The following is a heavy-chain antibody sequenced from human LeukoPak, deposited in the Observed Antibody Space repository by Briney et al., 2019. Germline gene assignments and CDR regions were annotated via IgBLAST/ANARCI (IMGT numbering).Heavy chain of an antibody. V-gene: IGHV1-69*01. CDR3: ARSLGAAAATDY. J-gene: IGHJ4*02. Sequence: GASVKVSCKASGGTFSSYAISWVRQAPGQGLEWMGGIIPIFGTANYAQKFQGRVTITADESTSTAYMELSSLRSEDTAVYYCARSLGAAAATDYWGQGTLVTVSS. CDR2: IIPIFGTA. D-gene: IGHD6-13*01. CDR1: GGTFSSYA.